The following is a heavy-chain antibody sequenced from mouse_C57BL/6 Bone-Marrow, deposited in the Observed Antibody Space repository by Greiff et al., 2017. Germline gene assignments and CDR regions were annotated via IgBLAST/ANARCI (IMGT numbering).Heavy chain of an antibody. CDR1: GFTFSDYY. D-gene: IGHD1-2*01. V-gene: IGHV5-12*01. CDR3: ARHGLRPRDCAMDY. Sequence: EVKLVESGGGLVQPGGSLKLSCAASGFTFSDYYMYWVRQTPEKRLEWVAYISNGGGSTYYPDTVKGRFTISRDNAKNTLYLQMSRLKSEDTAMYYCARHGLRPRDCAMDYWGQGTSVTVSS. CDR2: ISNGGGST. J-gene: IGHJ4*01.